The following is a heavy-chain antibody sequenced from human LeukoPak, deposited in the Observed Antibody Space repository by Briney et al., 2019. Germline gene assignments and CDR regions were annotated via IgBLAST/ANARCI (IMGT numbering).Heavy chain of an antibody. D-gene: IGHD3-22*01. CDR1: GGSISSSY. J-gene: IGHJ3*02. Sequence: SETLSLTCTISGGSISSSYWSWIRQPPGRGLEYLGYIHYSGSTDYNPSLKSRTTISIDTSKNQFSLKLTSVTAADTAVYYCARSYYFESSGYKQYVFDIWGQGTMVTVSS. CDR3: ARSYYFESSGYKQYVFDI. V-gene: IGHV4-59*08. CDR2: IHYSGST.